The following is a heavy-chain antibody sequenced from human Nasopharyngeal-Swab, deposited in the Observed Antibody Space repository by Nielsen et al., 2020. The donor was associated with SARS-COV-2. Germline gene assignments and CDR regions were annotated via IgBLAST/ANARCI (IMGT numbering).Heavy chain of an antibody. V-gene: IGHV4-39*01. CDR1: GGTIMSSTYY. CDR2: IHYSGAT. Sequence: SETLSLTCTVSGGTIMSSTYYWGWIRQPPGKGLEWIGRIHYSGATYYNPPLKNRPTMSVDMSKNQFSLKLYSVTAADTAVYYCASSGWLHPFDNWGPGTLVTVSS. CDR3: ASSGWLHPFDN. D-gene: IGHD5-24*01. J-gene: IGHJ4*02.